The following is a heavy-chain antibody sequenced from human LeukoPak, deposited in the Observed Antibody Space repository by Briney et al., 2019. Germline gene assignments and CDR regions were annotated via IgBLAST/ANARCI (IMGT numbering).Heavy chain of an antibody. CDR1: GGSISSGSYY. CDR3: ARSSSLLLQGYYFDY. CDR2: IYTSGST. Sequence: SETLSLTCTVSGGSISSGSYYWSWIRQPAGKGLEWIGRIYTSGSTNYNPSLKSRVTISVDTSKNQFSLKLSSATAADTAVYYCARSSSLLLQGYYFDYWGQGTLVTVSS. J-gene: IGHJ4*02. V-gene: IGHV4-61*02. D-gene: IGHD3-22*01.